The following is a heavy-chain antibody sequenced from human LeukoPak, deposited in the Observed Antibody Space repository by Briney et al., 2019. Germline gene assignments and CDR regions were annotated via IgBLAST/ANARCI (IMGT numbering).Heavy chain of an antibody. D-gene: IGHD3-10*01. CDR2: ISGSGGST. V-gene: IGHV3-23*01. J-gene: IGHJ3*02. CDR1: GFTFSSYA. Sequence: GGSLRLSCAASGFTFSSYAMSWVREAPGKGLEWGSVISGSGGSTYYADSVKGRFTIFRDNSNNTLYLQMNSLRAEDTAVYSCAKSGSGPNDAFDIWGQGTMVTVSS. CDR3: AKSGSGPNDAFDI.